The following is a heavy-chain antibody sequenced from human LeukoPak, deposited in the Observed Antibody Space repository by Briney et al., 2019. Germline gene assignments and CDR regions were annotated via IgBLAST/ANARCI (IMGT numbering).Heavy chain of an antibody. CDR3: FRGEGDSWAYYYYGMDV. CDR2: IWYDGSNK. V-gene: IGHV3-33*01. D-gene: IGHD3-10*01. CDR1: GFTFSSYG. J-gene: IGHJ6*02. Sequence: PGRSLRLSCAASGFTFSSYGMHWVRQAPGKGPEWVAVIWYDGSNKYYADSVKGRFTISRDNSKNTLYLQMNSLRAEDTAVYYCFRGEGDSWAYYYYGMDVWGQGTTVTVSS.